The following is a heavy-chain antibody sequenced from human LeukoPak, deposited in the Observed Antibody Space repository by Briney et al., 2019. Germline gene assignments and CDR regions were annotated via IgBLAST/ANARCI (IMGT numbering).Heavy chain of an antibody. Sequence: SETLSLTCAVYGGSFSGYYWSWIRQPPGKGLEWIGEINHSGSTNYNPSLKSRVTISVDTSKNQFSLKLSSVTAADTAVYYCARSVERYFDYWGQGTLVTVSS. CDR2: INHSGST. CDR1: GGSFSGYY. V-gene: IGHV4-34*01. CDR3: ARSVERYFDY. D-gene: IGHD5-24*01. J-gene: IGHJ4*02.